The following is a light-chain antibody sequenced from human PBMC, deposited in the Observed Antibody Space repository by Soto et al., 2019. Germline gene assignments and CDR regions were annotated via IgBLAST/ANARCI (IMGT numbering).Light chain of an antibody. J-gene: IGKJ1*01. CDR3: QHYNSYSEA. CDR1: QTISSW. V-gene: IGKV1-5*03. Sequence: DIQLTQSPSVLSASVGDRFTITCRASQTISSWLAWYQQKPGKAPKLLIYKASTSKSGVPSRFSGSGSGTEFTLTISSLQPDDFATYYCQHYNSYSEAFGQGTKVDI. CDR2: KAS.